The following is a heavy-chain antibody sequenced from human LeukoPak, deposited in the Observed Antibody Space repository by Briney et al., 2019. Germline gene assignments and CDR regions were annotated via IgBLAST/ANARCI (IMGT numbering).Heavy chain of an antibody. CDR1: GFPVSSNY. CDR3: TRDSLFGVVSESNGPFDY. D-gene: IGHD3-3*02. Sequence: GGSLRLSCAASGFPVSSNYMSWVRQAPGKGLEWVSVIYSGGRTYYADSVKGRFTISRDNSKNTLYLQMNSLRAGDTAVYYCTRDSLFGVVSESNGPFDYWGQGTLVTVSS. J-gene: IGHJ4*02. V-gene: IGHV3-66*02. CDR2: IYSGGRT.